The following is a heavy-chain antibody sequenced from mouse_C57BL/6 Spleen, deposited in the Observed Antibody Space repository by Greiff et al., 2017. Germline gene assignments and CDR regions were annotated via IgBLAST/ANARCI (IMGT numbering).Heavy chain of an antibody. CDR2: INSDGSST. J-gene: IGHJ3*01. V-gene: IGHV5-16*01. Sequence: EVKLIESEAGLVQPGSSMKLSCTASGFTFTDYYMAWFRQLPEKGLEWVANINSDGSSTYYLPSLQSRFFISRDNAKNILYLQMSRLKSEDTARYYCAREGGYGSSYGFAYWGKGTLVTVSA. CDR3: AREGGYGSSYGFAY. D-gene: IGHD1-1*01. CDR1: GFTFTDYY.